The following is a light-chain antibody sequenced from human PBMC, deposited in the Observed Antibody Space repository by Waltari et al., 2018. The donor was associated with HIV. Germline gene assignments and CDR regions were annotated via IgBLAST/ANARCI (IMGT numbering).Light chain of an antibody. V-gene: IGKV1-5*03. CDR2: KAS. CDR1: QSISSW. CDR3: QQYDTYYRT. J-gene: IGKJ1*01. Sequence: DIQMTQSPSTLSASVGDRVTITSRASQSISSWLAWYQQKAGKAPKLLIYKASNLETGVPSRFSGTGSGTEFTLTITSVQPDDFGTYYCQQYDTYYRTFGQGTKVEI.